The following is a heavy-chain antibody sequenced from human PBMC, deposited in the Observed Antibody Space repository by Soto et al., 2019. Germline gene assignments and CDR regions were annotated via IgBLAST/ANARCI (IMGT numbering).Heavy chain of an antibody. D-gene: IGHD3-16*01. V-gene: IGHV3-74*01. CDR2: INSDGSIT. Sequence: EVQLVESGGGLVQPGGSLRLSCAASGFTFSSYWMHWVRQAPGKGLVWVSRINSDGSITNYADSVKGRFTISRDNAKNTLYRQMNSLGAEDTAVYYCERALGGVDDFWGQGTLVTVSS. CDR3: ERALGGVDDF. J-gene: IGHJ4*02. CDR1: GFTFSSYW.